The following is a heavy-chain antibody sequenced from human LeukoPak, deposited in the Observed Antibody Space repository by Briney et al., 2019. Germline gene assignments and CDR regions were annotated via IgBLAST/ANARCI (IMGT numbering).Heavy chain of an antibody. J-gene: IGHJ4*02. CDR3: ARESIYGDYGH. CDR1: GGPISRGSYY. D-gene: IGHD4-17*01. Sequence: PSQTLSLTCPVSGGPISRGSYYWNWIRQPPGKGLEWIGRIYTSGSTNYNPSLKSRVTISVDTSKDQFSLKLSSVTAADTAVYYCARESIYGDYGHWGQGTLVTVSS. V-gene: IGHV4-61*02. CDR2: IYTSGST.